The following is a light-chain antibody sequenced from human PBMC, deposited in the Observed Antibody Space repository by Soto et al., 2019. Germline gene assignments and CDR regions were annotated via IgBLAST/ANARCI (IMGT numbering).Light chain of an antibody. V-gene: IGKV3-15*01. CDR2: DAS. CDR1: QSVSNN. J-gene: IGKJ1*01. Sequence: ILMPQSPATLSVSPGERATLSCRASQSVSNNLAWYQQQPGQAPRLLIYDASTRATGIPARISGSGSGTEFTLTISGLQSEDFAVYYCQQYNNWPPWTFGQGTKVEIK. CDR3: QQYNNWPPWT.